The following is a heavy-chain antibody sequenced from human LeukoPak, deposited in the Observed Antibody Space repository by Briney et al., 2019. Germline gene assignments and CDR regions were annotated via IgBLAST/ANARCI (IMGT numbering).Heavy chain of an antibody. D-gene: IGHD7-27*01. CDR3: AKVAGDQPLYYYYGMDV. Sequence: PGGSLRLSCAASGFTFSSYGMRWVRQAPGKGLKWVAVISYDGSNKYYADSVKGRFTISRDNSKNTLYLQMNSLRAEDTAVYYCAKVAGDQPLYYYYGMDVWGQGTTVTVSS. CDR1: GFTFSSYG. J-gene: IGHJ6*02. V-gene: IGHV3-30*18. CDR2: ISYDGSNK.